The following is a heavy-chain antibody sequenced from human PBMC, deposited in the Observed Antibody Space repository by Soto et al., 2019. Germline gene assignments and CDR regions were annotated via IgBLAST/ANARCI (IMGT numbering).Heavy chain of an antibody. CDR1: GFTVSDYY. CDR2: SSNSGTYT. D-gene: IGHD3-10*02. CDR3: ARSGDNYNVLDY. J-gene: IGHJ4*02. V-gene: IGHV3-11*06. Sequence: LGLCGAQSGFTVSDYYVSWIRQAPGKGLEWLSYSSNSGTYTRYADSVKGRFSISRDNAKNSLYLQINSLRGEDTATYYCARSGDNYNVLDYWGQGTPVTVSS.